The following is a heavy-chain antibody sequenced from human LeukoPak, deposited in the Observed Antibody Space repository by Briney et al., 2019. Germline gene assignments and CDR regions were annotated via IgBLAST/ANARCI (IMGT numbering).Heavy chain of an antibody. CDR2: ISGSGGST. Sequence: GGSLRLSCAASGFTFSSYAMSWVRQAPGKGLEWVSAISGSGGSTYYADSVKGRFTISRDNSKNTLYLQMNSLRAEDTAVYYCANAVGYSYGYSSGMDVWGQGTTVTVSS. CDR1: GFTFSSYA. J-gene: IGHJ6*02. V-gene: IGHV3-23*01. D-gene: IGHD5-18*01. CDR3: ANAVGYSYGYSSGMDV.